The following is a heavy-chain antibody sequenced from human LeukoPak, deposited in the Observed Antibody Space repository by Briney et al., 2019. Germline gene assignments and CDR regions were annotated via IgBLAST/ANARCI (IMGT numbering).Heavy chain of an antibody. CDR3: ARDGRSYSSGWLNWFDP. D-gene: IGHD6-19*01. Sequence: PSDTLSLTCIVSGGSISSYYWRWIRQPPGKGLEWIGYIYYGGSTNYNPSLKSRVTISVDTSKNHFSLKLISVTAADTAAYYCARDGRSYSSGWLNWFDPWGQGTLVTVSS. CDR1: GGSISSYY. CDR2: IYYGGST. V-gene: IGHV4-59*01. J-gene: IGHJ5*02.